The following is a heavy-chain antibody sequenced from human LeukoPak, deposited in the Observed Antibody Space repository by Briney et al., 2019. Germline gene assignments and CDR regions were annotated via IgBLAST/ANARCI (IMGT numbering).Heavy chain of an antibody. CDR2: INPNSGGT. V-gene: IGHV1-2*02. D-gene: IGHD6-6*01. CDR1: GYTFTVYA. J-gene: IGHJ5*02. CDR3: ARAYSSSSPWFDP. Sequence: ASVTVSCTASGYTFTVYAMHWVRQAPRPGLERMGWINPNSGGTNYAKKVQGKVTMTRDTTISTAYMELSRLRSDGTAVYYCARAYSSSSPWFDPWGQGTLVTVSS.